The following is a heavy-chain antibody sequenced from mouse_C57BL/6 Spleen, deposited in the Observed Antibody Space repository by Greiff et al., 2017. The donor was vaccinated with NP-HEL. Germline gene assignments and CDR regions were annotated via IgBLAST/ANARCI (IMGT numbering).Heavy chain of an antibody. CDR2: IDPSDSYT. V-gene: IGHV1-69*01. Sequence: QVQLQQPGAELVMPGASVKLSCKASGYTFTSYWMHWVKQRPGQGLEWIGEIDPSDSYTNYNQKFKGKSTLTVDKSSSTAYMQLSSLTSEDSAVYYCARPHYYGSSNFDYWGQGTTLTVSS. CDR3: ARPHYYGSSNFDY. J-gene: IGHJ2*01. D-gene: IGHD1-1*01. CDR1: GYTFTSYW.